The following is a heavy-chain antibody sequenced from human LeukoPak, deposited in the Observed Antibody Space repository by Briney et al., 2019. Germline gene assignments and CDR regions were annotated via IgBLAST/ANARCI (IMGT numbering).Heavy chain of an antibody. CDR2: VYHNGNT. CDR1: GYSLSSGYY. Sequence: PSETLSLTCTVSGYSLSSGYYWGWIRQPPGKGLEWIANVYHNGNTFYNPPPKSRVTISVDTSNNQFSLTVTSVTAADTAVYFCARETSRIIYYWGQGMLVTVSS. J-gene: IGHJ4*02. CDR3: ARETSRIIYY. V-gene: IGHV4-38-2*02.